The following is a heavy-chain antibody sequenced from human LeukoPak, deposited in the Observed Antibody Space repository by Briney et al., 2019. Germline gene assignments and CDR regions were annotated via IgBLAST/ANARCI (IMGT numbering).Heavy chain of an antibody. Sequence: ASVKVSCKASGYTFTSYGISWVRQAPGQGLEWMGWISAYNGNTNYAQKLQGRVTMTTDTSTSTAYMELRSLRSDDTAVYYCATGKRGYSYGRRSNWFDPWGQGTLVTVSS. CDR3: ATGKRGYSYGRRSNWFDP. V-gene: IGHV1-18*01. D-gene: IGHD5-18*01. J-gene: IGHJ5*02. CDR1: GYTFTSYG. CDR2: ISAYNGNT.